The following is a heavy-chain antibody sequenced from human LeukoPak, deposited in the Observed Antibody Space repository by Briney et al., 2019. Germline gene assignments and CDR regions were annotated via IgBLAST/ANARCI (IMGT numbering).Heavy chain of an antibody. J-gene: IGHJ4*02. CDR3: ARDRVAGTVLWAPTLDY. V-gene: IGHV3-21*01. Sequence: AGGSLRLSCAASGFSFSSYSMNWVRQAPGKGREWVSSISSSSSYIYYADSVKGRFTISRDNAKNSLYLQMNSLRAEDTAVYYCARDRVAGTVLWAPTLDYWGQGTLVTVSS. CDR1: GFSFSSYS. D-gene: IGHD6-19*01. CDR2: ISSSSSYI.